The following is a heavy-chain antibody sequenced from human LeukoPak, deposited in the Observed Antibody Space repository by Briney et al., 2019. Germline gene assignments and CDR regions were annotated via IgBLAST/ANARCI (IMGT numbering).Heavy chain of an antibody. CDR1: GFTFSSYE. V-gene: IGHV3-48*03. Sequence: PGGSLRLSCAASGFTFSSYEMNWVRQAPGKGLEWVSYISSSGSTIYYADSVKGRFTISRDNSKNTLYLQMNSLRAEDTAVYYCAGIGDFKGYWGQGTLVTVSS. D-gene: IGHD3-10*01. J-gene: IGHJ4*02. CDR3: AGIGDFKGY. CDR2: ISSSGSTI.